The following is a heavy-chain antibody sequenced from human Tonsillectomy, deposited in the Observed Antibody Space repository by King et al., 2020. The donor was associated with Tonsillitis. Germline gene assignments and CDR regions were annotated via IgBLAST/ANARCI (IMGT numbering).Heavy chain of an antibody. J-gene: IGHJ3*02. CDR2: IYYSGST. CDR1: GGSVSSGNYY. V-gene: IGHV4-61*03. CDR3: ARWADRTDAFDI. Sequence: VQLQESGPGLVKPSETLSLTCTVSGGSVSSGNYYWSWIRQPPGKGLEWIGYIYYSGSTNYNPPLKSRVTISVDTSKNHFSLKLSSVTAADTAVYYCARWADRTDAFDIWGQGTMVTVSS. D-gene: IGHD6-19*01.